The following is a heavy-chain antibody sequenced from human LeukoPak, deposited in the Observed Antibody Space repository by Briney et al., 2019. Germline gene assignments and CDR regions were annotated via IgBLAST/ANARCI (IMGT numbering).Heavy chain of an antibody. CDR1: GFTFSTYG. CDR2: IWYDGSNK. D-gene: IGHD6-19*01. CDR3: AREKQKYSSGWYCLDY. V-gene: IGHV3-33*01. J-gene: IGHJ4*02. Sequence: PGGSLRLSCAASGFTFSTYGLHWVRQAPGKGLEGVALIWYDGSNKYYADSVKGRFTISRDNSKNTLYLQMNSLRAEDTAVYYCAREKQKYSSGWYCLDYWGQGTLVTVSS.